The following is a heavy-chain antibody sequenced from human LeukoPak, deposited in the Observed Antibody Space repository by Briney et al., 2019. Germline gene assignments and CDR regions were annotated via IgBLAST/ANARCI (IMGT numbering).Heavy chain of an antibody. D-gene: IGHD6-13*01. Sequence: GGAPRLSCAASGFTLCRHGTQRGRPGPGKGLEWGAVILYDGSNKFHAESGKGPFTISRDNSKNTLFLQMNSLRTEDTAAYYCAKDASVRSWYEPLDYWGQGTLVTVSS. J-gene: IGHJ4*02. V-gene: IGHV3-30*18. CDR2: ILYDGSNK. CDR3: AKDASVRSWYEPLDY. CDR1: GFTLCRHG.